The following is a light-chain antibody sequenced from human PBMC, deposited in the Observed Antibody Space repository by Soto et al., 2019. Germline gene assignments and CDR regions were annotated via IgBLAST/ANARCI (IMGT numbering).Light chain of an antibody. CDR3: QQYNNWPLT. J-gene: IGKJ4*01. CDR1: QSVTSN. CDR2: GAS. V-gene: IGKV3-15*01. Sequence: EIVMTQSPATLSVSPGERAALSCRASQSVTSNVAWYQQKPGQASRLLIYGASTRATGIPARFSGSGSGTEFTLTISSLQSGDFAVYYCQQYNNWPLTFGGGTKVEIK.